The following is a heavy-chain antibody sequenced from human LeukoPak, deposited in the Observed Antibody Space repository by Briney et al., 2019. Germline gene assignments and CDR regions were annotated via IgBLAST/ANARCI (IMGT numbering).Heavy chain of an antibody. CDR3: ARDSSMLRGPLVIYYFDF. Sequence: GGSLRLSCAASGFTFSTYAMNWVRQAPGKGLEWVSTISGGGDATYYADSVRGRFTISRDNSKNTLYLQMNSLRVEDTAVYYCARDSSMLRGPLVIYYFDFWGQGTLVTVSS. D-gene: IGHD3-10*01. CDR1: GFTFSTYA. V-gene: IGHV3-23*01. J-gene: IGHJ4*02. CDR2: ISGGGDAT.